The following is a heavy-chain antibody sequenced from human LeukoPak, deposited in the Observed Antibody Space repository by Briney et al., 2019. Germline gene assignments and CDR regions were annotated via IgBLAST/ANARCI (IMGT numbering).Heavy chain of an antibody. V-gene: IGHV4-34*01. CDR1: GGSFSGYY. Sequence: SETLSHTCAVYGGSFSGYYWSSLREPPGKGRGWMGEISHSGSTTDDPSLHSRVTISVDTSKTQFSLKLSSVTAADTAVYYCARGAAGLAVEWLSKTDYYYYMDVWGKGTTVTVSS. CDR3: ARGAAGLAVEWLSKTDYYYYMDV. CDR2: ISHSGST. D-gene: IGHD3-3*01. J-gene: IGHJ6*03.